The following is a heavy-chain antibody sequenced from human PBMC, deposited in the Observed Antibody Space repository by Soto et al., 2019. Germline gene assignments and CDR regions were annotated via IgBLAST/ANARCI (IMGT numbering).Heavy chain of an antibody. CDR2: ISAYSGIT. CDR3: ARIAAHKGSFYYYGMDV. D-gene: IGHD2-21*01. J-gene: IGHJ6*02. Sequence: QVQLVQSGAEVKKSGASVKVSCKAPGYTFTSYGISWVRQAPGQGLEWMGWISAYSGITNYAQKVQGRVTMTRDTSTRTAYMELRSLRSDDTAVYYCARIAAHKGSFYYYGMDVWGQGTTVTVSS. V-gene: IGHV1-18*01. CDR1: GYTFTSYG.